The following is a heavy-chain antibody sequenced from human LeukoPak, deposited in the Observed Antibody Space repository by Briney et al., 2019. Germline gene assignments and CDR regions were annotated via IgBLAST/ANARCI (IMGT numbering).Heavy chain of an antibody. Sequence: SGTLSLTCAVSGGSISSSNWWSWVRQPPGKGLEWIGEIYHSGSTNYNPSLKSRVTISVDKSKNQFSLQLNSVTPEDTAVYYWAREMYSSSLGYWGQGTLVTVSS. V-gene: IGHV4-4*02. CDR1: GGSISSSNW. J-gene: IGHJ4*02. D-gene: IGHD6-6*01. CDR2: IYHSGST. CDR3: AREMYSSSLGY.